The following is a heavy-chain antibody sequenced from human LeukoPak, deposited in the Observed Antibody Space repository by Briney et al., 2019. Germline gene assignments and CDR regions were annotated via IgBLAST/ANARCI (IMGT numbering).Heavy chain of an antibody. CDR2: IKQDGSKK. CDR3: ASGGGMGYCSSTSCLQTDFDY. CDR1: GFTFSSYW. D-gene: IGHD2-2*01. Sequence: GGSLRLSCAASGFTFSSYWMSWVRQAPGKGLEWVANIKQDGSKKYYVDSVKGRFTISRDNAKNSLYLQMNSLRAEDTAVYYCASGGGMGYCSSTSCLQTDFDYWGQGTLVTVSS. J-gene: IGHJ4*02. V-gene: IGHV3-7*01.